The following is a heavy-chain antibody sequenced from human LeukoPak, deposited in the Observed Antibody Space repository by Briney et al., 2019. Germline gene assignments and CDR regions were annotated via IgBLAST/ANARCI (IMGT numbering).Heavy chain of an antibody. J-gene: IGHJ4*02. CDR3: ATPPSSSTKGDY. Sequence: PGGSLRLSCAASGFTFSSYWMHWVRQAPGKGLVWVSRINNVGSSTTYADSVKGRFTISRDNAKNTLYLQMNSLSAEDTAVYYCATPPSSSTKGDYWGQGTLVTVSS. CDR2: INNVGSST. V-gene: IGHV3-74*01. CDR1: GFTFSSYW. D-gene: IGHD2-2*01.